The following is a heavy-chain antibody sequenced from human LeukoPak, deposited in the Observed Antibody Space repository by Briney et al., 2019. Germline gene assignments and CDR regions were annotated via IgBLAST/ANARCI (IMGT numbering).Heavy chain of an antibody. CDR2: IYSGGRT. D-gene: IGHD3-22*01. CDR3: ARDRGDSSGYYYPTWDY. Sequence: GGSLRLSCAASGFTFSSYAMSWVRQAPGKGLEWVSVIYSGGRTYYGDSVKGRFTISRDNSKNTLYLQMNSLRAEDTAVYYCARDRGDSSGYYYPTWDYWGQGTLVTVSS. J-gene: IGHJ4*02. CDR1: GFTFSSYA. V-gene: IGHV3-66*01.